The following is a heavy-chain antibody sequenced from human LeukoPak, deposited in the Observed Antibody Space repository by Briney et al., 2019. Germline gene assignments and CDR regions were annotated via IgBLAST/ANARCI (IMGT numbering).Heavy chain of an antibody. CDR3: ARSGFGSGTYAYYGMDV. CDR2: IHYGGST. D-gene: IGHD3-10*01. Sequence: KPSETLSLTCTVSRGSISSSNHYWGWIRQPPGKGLEWIGSIHYGGSTNYNPSLKSRVTVSVDTSRNQFSLKLNSVTAADTAVYYCARSGFGSGTYAYYGMDVWGQGTTVTVSS. J-gene: IGHJ6*02. V-gene: IGHV4-39*01. CDR1: RGSISSSNHY.